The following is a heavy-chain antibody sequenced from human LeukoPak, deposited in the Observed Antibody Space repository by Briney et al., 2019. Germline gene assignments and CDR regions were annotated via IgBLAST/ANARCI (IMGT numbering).Heavy chain of an antibody. CDR2: IKSKVDGETI. CDR3: STGGYFFDY. Sequence: GVSLRLSCVGSGFIFSNAWMNWVRQAPGKGLEWVGRIKSKVDGETIDYAAPTKSRFTISRDDSKNTVYLQMNGLKTEDTAVYYCSTGGYFFDYWGQGTLVTVSS. V-gene: IGHV3-15*07. J-gene: IGHJ4*02. CDR1: GFIFSNAW.